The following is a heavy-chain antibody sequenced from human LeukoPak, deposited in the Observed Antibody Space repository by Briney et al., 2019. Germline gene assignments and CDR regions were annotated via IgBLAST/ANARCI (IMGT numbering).Heavy chain of an antibody. CDR1: GFTFSSCG. V-gene: IGHV3-30*02. CDR3: AKDPFRREGYYFDY. CDR2: IRYDGSNK. D-gene: IGHD1-26*01. Sequence: GESLKISCAASGFTFSSCGMHWVRQAPGKGLEWVAFIRYDGSNKYYVDSVKGRFTISRDNSKNTLYLQMNSLRAEDTAVYYCAKDPFRREGYYFDYWGQGTLVTVSS. J-gene: IGHJ4*02.